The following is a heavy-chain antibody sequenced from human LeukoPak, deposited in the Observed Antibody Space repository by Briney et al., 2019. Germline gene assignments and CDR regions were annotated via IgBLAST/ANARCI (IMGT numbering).Heavy chain of an antibody. D-gene: IGHD2-8*01. CDR2: INPSGGST. CDR1: GYTFTSYY. CDR3: HCMSPYYYYYGMDV. J-gene: IGHJ6*04. V-gene: IGHV1-46*01. Sequence: ASVKLSCYASGYTFTSYYMHLVRQPPAQGLELMGIINPSGGSTSYAQKFQGRGTMTSDTSTSTVYMELRSLSSEATAVYYCHCMSPYYYYYGMDVWGKGTTVTVSS.